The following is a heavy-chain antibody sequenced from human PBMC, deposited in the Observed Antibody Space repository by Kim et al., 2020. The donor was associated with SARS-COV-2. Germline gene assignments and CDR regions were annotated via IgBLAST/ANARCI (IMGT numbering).Heavy chain of an antibody. V-gene: IGHV3-23*01. J-gene: IGHJ5*02. CDR1: GFTFSTYA. CDR3: AKPGGYDFSS. CDR2: ISSSGGGT. D-gene: IGHD3-3*01. Sequence: GGSLRLSCAASGFTFSTYAMRWVRQAPGKGLEWVSTISSSGGGTYSADSVKGRFIISRDNSKNTVYLQMNSLRVEDTSIYYCAKPGGYDFSSWGQGTLVTVSS.